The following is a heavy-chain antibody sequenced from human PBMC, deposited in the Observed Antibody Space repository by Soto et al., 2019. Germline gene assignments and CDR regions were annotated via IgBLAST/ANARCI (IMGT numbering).Heavy chain of an antibody. V-gene: IGHV3-21*01. CDR1: GFTFSSYS. CDR2: ISSSSSYI. J-gene: IGHJ6*02. CDR3: ATDTWIRGGMDV. D-gene: IGHD5-18*01. Sequence: GGSLRLSCAASGFTFSSYSMNWVRQAPGKGLEWVSSISSSSSYIYYADSVKGRFTISRDNAKNSLYLQMNSLRAEDTAVYYWATDTWIRGGMDVWGQGTTVTVSS.